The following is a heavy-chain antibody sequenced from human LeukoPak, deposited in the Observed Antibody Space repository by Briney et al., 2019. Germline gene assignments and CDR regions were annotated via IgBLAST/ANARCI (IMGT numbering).Heavy chain of an antibody. V-gene: IGHV4-4*07. J-gene: IGHJ6*02. Sequence: SGTLSLTCAVSGGSLSNYYWSWIRQPAGKGLEWMRRFYTSGSTNYNPSLKNRVIMSVDTSKNQFSLNVNSVTAADTAVYFCGRTGIGSSYYYGMDVWGQGTTVTVSS. CDR2: FYTSGST. D-gene: IGHD6-6*01. CDR3: GRTGIGSSYYYGMDV. CDR1: GGSLSNYY.